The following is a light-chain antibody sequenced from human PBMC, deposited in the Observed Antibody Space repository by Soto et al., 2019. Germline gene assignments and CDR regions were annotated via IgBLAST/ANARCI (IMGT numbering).Light chain of an antibody. J-gene: IGKJ3*01. CDR3: QQYGSSPLT. CDR2: GAS. V-gene: IGKV3-20*01. Sequence: DIVLTQSPCTLSLSPGERATLSCRASQSISSSYLAWYQQKPGQAPRLLIYGASSRATGIPDRFSGSGSGTDFTLTISRLEPEDFAVYYCQQYGSSPLTFGPGTKVDIK. CDR1: QSISSSY.